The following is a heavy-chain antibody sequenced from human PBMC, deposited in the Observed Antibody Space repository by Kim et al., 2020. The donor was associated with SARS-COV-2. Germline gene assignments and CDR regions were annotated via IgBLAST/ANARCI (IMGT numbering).Heavy chain of an antibody. J-gene: IGHJ6*02. Sequence: PSLKSRVTISMDTSKNQFSLGLTSVTAADTAVYYCAREMNRIYYFYGVDVWGQGTTVTVSS. CDR3: AREMNRIYYFYGVDV. V-gene: IGHV4-59*01.